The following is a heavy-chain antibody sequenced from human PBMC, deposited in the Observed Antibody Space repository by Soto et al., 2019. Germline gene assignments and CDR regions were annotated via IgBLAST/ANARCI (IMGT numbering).Heavy chain of an antibody. D-gene: IGHD3-9*01. CDR1: GFTFSSYA. J-gene: IGHJ4*02. V-gene: IGHV3-23*01. Sequence: GGSLRLSCAASGFTFSSYAMSWVRQAPGKGLEWVSAISGSGGSTYYADSVKGRFTISRDNSKNTLYLQMDSLRAEDTAVYYSATHSLGVLRYFDWLPHYFDYWGQGTLVTVSS. CDR3: ATHSLGVLRYFDWLPHYFDY. CDR2: ISGSGGST.